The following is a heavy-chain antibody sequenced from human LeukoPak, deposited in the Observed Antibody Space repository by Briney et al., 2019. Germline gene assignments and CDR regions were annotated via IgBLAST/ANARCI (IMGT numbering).Heavy chain of an antibody. CDR3: AREHSYGDAFDI. J-gene: IGHJ3*02. D-gene: IGHD5-18*01. CDR2: IKQDGSEK. CDR1: GFTFSSYW. Sequence: GGSLRLSCAASGFTFSSYWMSWVRQAPGKGLEWVANIKQDGSEKYYVDSVKGRFSISRDNAKNSLYLQMNSLRAEDTAVYYCAREHSYGDAFDIWGQGTMVTVPS. V-gene: IGHV3-7*01.